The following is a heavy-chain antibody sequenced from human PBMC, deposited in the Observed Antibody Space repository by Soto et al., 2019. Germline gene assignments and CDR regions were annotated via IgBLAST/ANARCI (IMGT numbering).Heavy chain of an antibody. CDR2: IIPFFGIA. V-gene: IGHV1-69*01. J-gene: IGHJ2*01. D-gene: IGHD4-4*01. Sequence: QVQLVQSGVEVKKPGSSVKVSCKASGDTFSSHAFGWVRQAPGQGLEWVGGIIPFFGIANYAQKFQGRVAITADESTTTVYMELSSLTSEDTAVYYCERGIEEMTTTTAVWSFDLWGRGTLVTVSS. CDR3: ERGIEEMTTTTAVWSFDL. CDR1: GDTFSSHA.